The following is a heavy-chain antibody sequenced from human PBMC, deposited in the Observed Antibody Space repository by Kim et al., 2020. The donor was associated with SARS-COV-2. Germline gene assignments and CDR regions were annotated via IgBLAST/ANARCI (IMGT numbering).Heavy chain of an antibody. CDR2: IYYSGST. D-gene: IGHD1-26*01. CDR1: GGSVSSGSYY. Sequence: SETLSLTCTVSGGSVSSGSYYWSWIRQPPGKGLEWIGYIYYSGSTNYNPSLKSRVTISVDTSKNQFSLKLSSVTAADTAVYYCARGGPTLWEPQLDYWGQGTLVTVSS. J-gene: IGHJ4*02. V-gene: IGHV4-61*01. CDR3: ARGGPTLWEPQLDY.